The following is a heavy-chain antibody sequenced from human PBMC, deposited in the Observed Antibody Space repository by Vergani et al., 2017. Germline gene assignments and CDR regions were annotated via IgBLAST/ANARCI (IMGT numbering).Heavy chain of an antibody. J-gene: IGHJ1*01. CDR1: GFTFGSYS. CDR3: ASGVPGYQLATQYFQH. V-gene: IGHV3-21*01. D-gene: IGHD2-2*01. CDR2: ISSSSSYR. Sequence: EVQLVESGGGLVKPGGSLRPSCVASGFTFGSYSMNWVRQAPGKGVEWVSFISSSSSYRYYADSVKGRLTISRDNGEYSLLLQMNSLRPEDTAVYYCASGVPGYQLATQYFQHWGQGTLVTVSS.